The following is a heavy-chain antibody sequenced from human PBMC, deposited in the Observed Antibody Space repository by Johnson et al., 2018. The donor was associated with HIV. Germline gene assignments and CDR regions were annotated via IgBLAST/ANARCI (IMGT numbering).Heavy chain of an antibody. CDR2: IYSGGST. V-gene: IGHV3-66*01. D-gene: IGHD3-10*01. CDR1: GFTFDDYA. Sequence: EVQLVESGGVVVQPGGSLRLSCAASGFTFDDYAMHWVRQAPGKGLEWVSVIYSGGSTYYADSVKGRFPISRDNSKNTLYLQMNSLRAEDTAVYYCAKDSSFSYYYSDAFDIWGQGTMVTVSS. J-gene: IGHJ3*02. CDR3: AKDSSFSYYYSDAFDI.